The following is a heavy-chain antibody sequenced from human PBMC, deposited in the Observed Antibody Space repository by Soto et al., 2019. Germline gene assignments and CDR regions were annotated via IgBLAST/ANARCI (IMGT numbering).Heavy chain of an antibody. Sequence: EVQLVESGGGLVQPGGSLRLSCAASGFTFSSYNMNWVRQAPGKGLEWVSYITTRSSTIYYADSVKGRFTISRDNAKNSLYLQMNSLTDEDTAVYYCATGNTWFDPWGQGTLVTVSS. J-gene: IGHJ5*02. CDR1: GFTFSSYN. CDR2: ITTRSSTI. V-gene: IGHV3-48*02. CDR3: ATGNTWFDP.